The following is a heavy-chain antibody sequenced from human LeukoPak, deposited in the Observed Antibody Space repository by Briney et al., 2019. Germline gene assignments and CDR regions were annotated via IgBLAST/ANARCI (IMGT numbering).Heavy chain of an antibody. CDR1: GDSISGKY. J-gene: IGHJ5*01. Sequence: SETLSLTCIVSGDSISGKYWSWIRRPAGKGPEWLGRIYSSGTTDYSPSLMSRVTMSLDTSKNHISLRLRSVTAADTAVYYCARLDILVPRAVEWFDPWGQGTVVTVSS. CDR2: IYSSGTT. D-gene: IGHD2-2*01. V-gene: IGHV4-4*07. CDR3: ARLDILVPRAVEWFDP.